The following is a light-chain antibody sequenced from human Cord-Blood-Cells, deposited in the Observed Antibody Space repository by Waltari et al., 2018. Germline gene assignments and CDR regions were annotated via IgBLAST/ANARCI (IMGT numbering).Light chain of an antibody. V-gene: IGKV3-15*01. CDR3: QQYNNWPIT. CDR2: GAS. Sequence: EIVMTQSPATLSVSPGDRATLSCRASQSVSSNLAWYQQKPGQAPRLLIYGASTRATGNPARFSGSGSGTEFTLTISSLQSEDFAVYYCQQYNNWPITFGQGTRLEIK. CDR1: QSVSSN. J-gene: IGKJ5*01.